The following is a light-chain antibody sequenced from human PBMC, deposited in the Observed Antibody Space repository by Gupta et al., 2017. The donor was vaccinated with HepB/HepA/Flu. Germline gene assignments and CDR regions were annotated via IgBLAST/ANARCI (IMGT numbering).Light chain of an antibody. CDR1: QSVRTY. CDR3: QQRSYWPLT. J-gene: IGKJ4*01. CDR2: ESS. V-gene: IGKV3-11*01. Sequence: IVFTQSPATLSLSPGERATLSCRASQSVRTYSSWYQKKPGHAPRLLIYESSNRATGIPARFSGSGSGTDFTLTISSLEPEDFAIYYCQQRSYWPLTFGQGTKVDIK.